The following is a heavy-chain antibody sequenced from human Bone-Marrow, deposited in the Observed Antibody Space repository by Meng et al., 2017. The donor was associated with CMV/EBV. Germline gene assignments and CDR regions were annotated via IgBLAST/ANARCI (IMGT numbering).Heavy chain of an antibody. CDR1: GFTFSSYW. D-gene: IGHD3-10*01. CDR3: AKDMALHDAFEI. CDR2: IKQDGSEK. Sequence: GGSLRLSCAASGFTFSSYWMSWVRQAPGKGLEWVANIKQDGSEKYYVDSVKGRFTISRDNAKNSLYLQMNSLRTEDTALYYCAKDMALHDAFEIWGQGTMVTVSS. V-gene: IGHV3-7*03. J-gene: IGHJ3*02.